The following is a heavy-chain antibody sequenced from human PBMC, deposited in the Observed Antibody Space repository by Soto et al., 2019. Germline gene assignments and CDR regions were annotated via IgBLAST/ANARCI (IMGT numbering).Heavy chain of an antibody. D-gene: IGHD4-17*01. CDR2: IFSNDEK. Sequence: SGPTLVNPTETLTLTCTVSGISLSNSRVGVSWVRQPPGKALEWLAHIFSNDEKSYSASLKSRLTISKDTSKSQVILTMTNMHPVDTATYFCARNPHDYARPHYFYGLDVWGQGTTVTVSS. CDR3: ARNPHDYARPHYFYGLDV. V-gene: IGHV2-26*01. J-gene: IGHJ6*02. CDR1: GISLSNSRVG.